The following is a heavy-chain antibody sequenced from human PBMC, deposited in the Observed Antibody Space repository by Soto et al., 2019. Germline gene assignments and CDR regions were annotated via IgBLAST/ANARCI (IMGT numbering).Heavy chain of an antibody. Sequence: KQSQTLSLTCTVSGGSISSYYWSWIRQPPGKGLEWIGYIYYSGSTNYNPSLKSRVTISVDTSKNQFSLKLSSVTAADTAVYYCASCSGGSCRGAFDIWGQGTMVTVSS. CDR3: ASCSGGSCRGAFDI. V-gene: IGHV4-59*01. J-gene: IGHJ3*02. D-gene: IGHD2-15*01. CDR2: IYYSGST. CDR1: GGSISSYY.